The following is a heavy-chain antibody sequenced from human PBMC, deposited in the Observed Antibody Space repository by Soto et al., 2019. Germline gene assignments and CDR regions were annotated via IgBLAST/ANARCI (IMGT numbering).Heavy chain of an antibody. CDR1: GFTFSGSA. Sequence: GGSLRLSCAASGFTFSGSAMHWFRQASGKGLEWGGRIRSKANSYATAYAASVKGRFTISRDDSKNTAYLQMNSLKTEDTAVYYCTSGPLTTFDYWGQGTLVTVS. CDR2: IRSKANSYAT. CDR3: TSGPLTTFDY. D-gene: IGHD4-17*01. V-gene: IGHV3-73*01. J-gene: IGHJ4*02.